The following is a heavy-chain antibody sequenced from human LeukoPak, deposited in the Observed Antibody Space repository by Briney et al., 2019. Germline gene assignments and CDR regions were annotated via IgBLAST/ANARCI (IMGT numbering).Heavy chain of an antibody. V-gene: IGHV5-51*01. CDR2: MHPGSSET. D-gene: IGHD2-2*02. J-gene: IGHJ4*02. CDR3: ATQGCTGVSCYTVAR. Sequence: GESLKISCKASGYSFTNNWIGWVRQMSGKGLEWVGIMHPGSSETRYSPSFQGQVTISVDKSLSSAFLLWSSLKASDGGIFFCATQGCTGVSCYTVARWGQGTLGTVSS. CDR1: GYSFTNNW.